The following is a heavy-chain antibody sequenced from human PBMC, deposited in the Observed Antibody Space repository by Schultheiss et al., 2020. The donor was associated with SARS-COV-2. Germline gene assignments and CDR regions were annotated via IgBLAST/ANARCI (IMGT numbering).Heavy chain of an antibody. J-gene: IGHJ4*02. CDR1: GYTFTGYY. CDR3: ARAAVADF. Sequence: ASVKVSCKASGYTFTGYYMHWVRQAPGQGLEWMGWINPNSGGTNYAQKFQGRVTMTTDTSADTAYMELRSLRYDDTAVYYCARAAVADFWGQGTLVTVSS. V-gene: IGHV1-2*02. CDR2: INPNSGGT. D-gene: IGHD6-19*01.